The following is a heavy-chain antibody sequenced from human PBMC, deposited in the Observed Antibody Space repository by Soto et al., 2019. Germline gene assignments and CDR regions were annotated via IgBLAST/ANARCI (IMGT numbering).Heavy chain of an antibody. D-gene: IGHD1-26*01. CDR1: GDGVSSNSAA. Sequence: PSQTLSLTCAISGDGVSSNSAAWNWIRQSPSRGLEWLGRTYYRSKWYNDYAVSVKSRITINPDTSKNQFSLQLNSVTPEDTAVYYCARGQKWEYPSPYFDYWGQGTLVTVSS. CDR2: TYYRSKWYN. J-gene: IGHJ4*02. V-gene: IGHV6-1*01. CDR3: ARGQKWEYPSPYFDY.